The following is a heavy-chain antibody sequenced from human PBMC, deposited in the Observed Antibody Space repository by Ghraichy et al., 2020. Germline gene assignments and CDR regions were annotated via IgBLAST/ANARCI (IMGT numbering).Heavy chain of an antibody. J-gene: IGHJ5*02. CDR1: GGFISSYY. CDR3: ARSYSSYEYWFDP. V-gene: IGHV4-59*08. Sequence: SQTRSLTCTVSGGFISSYYWSWIRQPPGKGLEWIGYIYYSGSTNYNPSLKSRVTISIDTSKNQFSLKLSSVTAADTAVYYCARSYSSYEYWFDPWGQGTLVTVSS. CDR2: IYYSGST. D-gene: IGHD4-11*01.